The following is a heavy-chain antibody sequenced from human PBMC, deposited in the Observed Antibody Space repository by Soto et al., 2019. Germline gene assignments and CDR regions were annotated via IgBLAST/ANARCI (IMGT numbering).Heavy chain of an antibody. CDR1: GYTFTSYG. Sequence: QVQLVQSGAEVKKPGASVKVSCKASGYTFTSYGISWVRQAPGQGLEWMGWISAYNGNTNYAQKLQGRVTMTTDTSTSTAYMELRSLRSDDTAVYYCARDAPYCSRTSRYPPFGPWGQGTLVTVSS. J-gene: IGHJ5*02. CDR3: ARDAPYCSRTSRYPPFGP. D-gene: IGHD2-2*01. CDR2: ISAYNGNT. V-gene: IGHV1-18*01.